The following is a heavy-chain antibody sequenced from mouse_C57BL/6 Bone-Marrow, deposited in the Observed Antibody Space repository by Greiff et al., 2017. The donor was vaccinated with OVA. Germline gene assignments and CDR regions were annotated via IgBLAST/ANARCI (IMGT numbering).Heavy chain of an antibody. CDR2: FYPGSGSI. J-gene: IGHJ1*03. CDR3: ARPDYYGSSYVGYFDV. D-gene: IGHD1-1*01. V-gene: IGHV1-62-2*01. CDR1: GYTFTEYT. Sequence: VQLQQSGAELVKPGASVKLSCKASGYTFTEYTIHWVKQRSGQGLEWIGWFYPGSGSIKYNEKFKDKATLTADKSSSTVYMELSRLTSEDSAVYFCARPDYYGSSYVGYFDVWGTGTTVTVSS.